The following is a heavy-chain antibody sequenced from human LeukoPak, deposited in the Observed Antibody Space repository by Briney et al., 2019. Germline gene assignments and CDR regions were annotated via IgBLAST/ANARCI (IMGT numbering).Heavy chain of an antibody. CDR2: IYYSGST. J-gene: IGHJ4*02. CDR3: AREGGRAVDY. CDR1: GGSISNNSYY. D-gene: IGHD3-16*01. V-gene: IGHV4-61*01. Sequence: SETLSLTCTVSGGSISNNSYYWGWIRQPPGKGLEWIGYIYYSGSTNYNPSLKSRVTISVDTSKNQFSLKLSSVTAADTAVYYCAREGGRAVDYWGQGTLVTVSS.